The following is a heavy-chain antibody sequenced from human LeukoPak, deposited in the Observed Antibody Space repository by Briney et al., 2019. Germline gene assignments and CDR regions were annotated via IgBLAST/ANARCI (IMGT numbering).Heavy chain of an antibody. V-gene: IGHV1-18*01. D-gene: IGHD3-22*01. CDR3: ARALLDYDSSGFTRLYYMDV. CDR1: GYTFSSYA. J-gene: IGHJ6*03. CDR2: ISAYNGNT. Sequence: ASVKVSCKASGYTFSSYAISWVRQAPGQGLEWRGCISAYNGNTDYAQKLQGRVTMTTDTSTNTAYMDLRSLRSDDTAVYYCARALLDYDSSGFTRLYYMDVWGKGTTVTVSS.